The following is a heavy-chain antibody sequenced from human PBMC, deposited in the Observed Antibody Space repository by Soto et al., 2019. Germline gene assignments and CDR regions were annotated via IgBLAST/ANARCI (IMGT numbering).Heavy chain of an antibody. CDR1: GYTFTGYY. V-gene: IGHV1-2*02. J-gene: IGHJ6*02. Sequence: ASVNVSCKSSGYTFTGYYMHWVRQTPGQGLEWMGWINPNSGGTNYAQKFQGRVTMTRDTSISTAYMELSRLRSDDTAVYYCAREACSSTSCYTRYYYYYYGMDVWGQGTTVTVSS. CDR3: AREACSSTSCYTRYYYYYYGMDV. D-gene: IGHD2-2*02. CDR2: INPNSGGT.